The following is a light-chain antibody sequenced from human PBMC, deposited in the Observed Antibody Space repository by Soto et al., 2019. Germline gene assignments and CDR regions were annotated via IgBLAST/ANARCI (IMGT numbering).Light chain of an antibody. V-gene: IGKV1-33*01. J-gene: IGKJ5*01. Sequence: DIPMTQSPSSLSASVGDRVTITCQASQDISNYLNWYQQKPGKAPKLLIYDASNLETGVPSRFSGSGSGTDFTFTISSLQAEDIATYCCQQYDNLPITFGQGTQLEIK. CDR2: DAS. CDR3: QQYDNLPIT. CDR1: QDISNY.